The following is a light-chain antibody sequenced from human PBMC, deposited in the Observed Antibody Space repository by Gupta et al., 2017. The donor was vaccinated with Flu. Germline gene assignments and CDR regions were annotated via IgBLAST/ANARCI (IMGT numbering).Light chain of an antibody. CDR1: QSVLYSSNNKNY. CDR3: QQYYSTPPT. CDR2: WAS. Sequence: DIVMTQSPASLAVSLGDRATINCKSSQSVLYSSNNKNYLAWYQQKPGQSPKLLFYWASTRESGVPDRFSGSESGTDFTLTISSLEAEDVAVYYCQQYYSTPPTFGQGTKVEIK. V-gene: IGKV4-1*01. J-gene: IGKJ1*01.